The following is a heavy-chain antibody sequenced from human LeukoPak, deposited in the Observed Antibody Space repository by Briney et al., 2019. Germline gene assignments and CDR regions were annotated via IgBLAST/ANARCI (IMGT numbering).Heavy chain of an antibody. Sequence: SETLSLTCTVSGGSISSYYWSWIRQPAGKGLEWIGRIYTSGSTNYNPSLKSRVTISVDTSKNQFSLKLSSVTAADTAVYYCARDRAAVWFGETDSHYYYYGMDVWGQGTTVTVSS. V-gene: IGHV4-4*07. CDR3: ARDRAAVWFGETDSHYYYYGMDV. J-gene: IGHJ6*02. D-gene: IGHD3-10*01. CDR2: IYTSGST. CDR1: GGSISSYY.